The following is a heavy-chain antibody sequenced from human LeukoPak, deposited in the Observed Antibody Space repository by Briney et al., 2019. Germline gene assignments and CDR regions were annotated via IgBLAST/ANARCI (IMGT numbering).Heavy chain of an antibody. CDR2: IYYSGST. Sequence: SETLSLTCTVSGGSISSYYWSWIRQPPGKGLEWIGYIYYSGSTYYNPSLKSRVTISVDTSKNQFSLKLSSVTAADTAVYYCARGGYYGSGNDFRFDPWGQGTLVTVSS. V-gene: IGHV4-59*01. J-gene: IGHJ5*02. CDR3: ARGGYYGSGNDFRFDP. D-gene: IGHD3-10*01. CDR1: GGSISSYY.